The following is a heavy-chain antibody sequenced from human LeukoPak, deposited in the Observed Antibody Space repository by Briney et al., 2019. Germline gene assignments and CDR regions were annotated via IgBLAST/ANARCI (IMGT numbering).Heavy chain of an antibody. CDR3: SKDGKGSSGYYYADY. Sequence: PGGSLRLSCAASGFTFDDYTMHWVRQAPGKGLEWLSLISGDGVSTYYAGSVKGRFTISRDNRKNSLSLQMNSLRTEDTALYYCSKDGKGSSGYYYADYWGQGTLVTVSS. CDR1: GFTFDDYT. V-gene: IGHV3-43*01. CDR2: ISGDGVST. J-gene: IGHJ4*02. D-gene: IGHD3-22*01.